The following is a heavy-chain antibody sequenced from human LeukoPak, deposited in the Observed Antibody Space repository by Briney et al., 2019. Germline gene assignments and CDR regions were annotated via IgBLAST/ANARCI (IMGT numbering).Heavy chain of an antibody. CDR1: GFTFSSYG. Sequence: PGGSLRLSCAASGFTFSSYGMHWIRQPPGKGLEWTGEINHSGSTNYNPSLKSRVTISVDTSKNQFSLKLSSVTAADTAVYYCASPMYSSSSGWFDPWGQGTLVTVSS. CDR3: ASPMYSSSSGWFDP. D-gene: IGHD6-6*01. CDR2: INHSGST. J-gene: IGHJ5*02. V-gene: IGHV4-34*01.